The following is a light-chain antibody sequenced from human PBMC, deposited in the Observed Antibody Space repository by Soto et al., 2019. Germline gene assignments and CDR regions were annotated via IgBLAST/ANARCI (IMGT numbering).Light chain of an antibody. CDR3: QQSYSTTWT. CDR2: AAS. Sequence: DIQMTQSPSSLSAFLGDRVTIXXRASQTISTFLNWYQQKPGKAPKLXIYAASSLQSGVPSRFSGSGSGTDFTLTISNLQVEDFATYYCQQSYSTTWTFGQGTKVDIK. V-gene: IGKV1-39*01. J-gene: IGKJ1*01. CDR1: QTISTF.